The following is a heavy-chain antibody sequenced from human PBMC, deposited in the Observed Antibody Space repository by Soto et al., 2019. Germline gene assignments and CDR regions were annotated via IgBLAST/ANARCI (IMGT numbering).Heavy chain of an antibody. CDR2: ISSSNSTI. CDR1: GFTFSSYS. V-gene: IGHV3-48*01. D-gene: IGHD3-10*01. J-gene: IGHJ4*02. CDR3: ARDASVWFGELLPDY. Sequence: GGSLRLSCAASGFTFSSYSMNWVRQAPGKGLEWVSYISSSNSTIYYADSVKGRFTISRDNAKNSLYLQMNSLRAEDTAVYYCARDASVWFGELLPDYWGQGTLVTVSS.